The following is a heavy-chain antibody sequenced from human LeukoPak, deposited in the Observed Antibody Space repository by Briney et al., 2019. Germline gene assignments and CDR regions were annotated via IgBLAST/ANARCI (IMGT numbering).Heavy chain of an antibody. Sequence: GGSLRLSCAASGFTFNIFAMNWVRHAPGKGLEWVSAISGSGGSTYYADSVKGRFTISRDNSKNTLYLQMNSLRAEDTAVYYCAKEGDSSGYGQGFDYWGQGTLVTVSS. V-gene: IGHV3-23*01. D-gene: IGHD6-19*01. CDR1: GFTFNIFA. CDR3: AKEGDSSGYGQGFDY. CDR2: ISGSGGST. J-gene: IGHJ4*02.